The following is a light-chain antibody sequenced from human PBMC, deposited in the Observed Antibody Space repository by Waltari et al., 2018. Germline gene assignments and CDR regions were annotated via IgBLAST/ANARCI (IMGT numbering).Light chain of an antibody. V-gene: IGKV1-5*03. Sequence: DIQMSQSPSTLSASVGDGVPITCRASQSIGSWLACDQQKPGKAPKLLIYKASSLEGGVPSRFSGRGSGTDFTFTISSLQPDDFAVYFCQQYTTFPTFGPGTKVDI. CDR1: QSIGSW. J-gene: IGKJ3*01. CDR2: KAS. CDR3: QQYTTFPT.